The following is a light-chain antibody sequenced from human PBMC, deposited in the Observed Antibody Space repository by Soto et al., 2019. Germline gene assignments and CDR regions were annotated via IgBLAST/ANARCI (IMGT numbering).Light chain of an antibody. CDR1: QSISFY. CDR2: GAS. J-gene: IGKJ1*01. Sequence: EIVMTQSPATLSVSPGESATLSCMASQSISFYFAWYQQRPGQAPRLLIYGASTRAAGIPARFSGSGAGTEFALTISSLQSEDFAVYYCQQYNKWPRTFGQGTKVDIK. CDR3: QQYNKWPRT. V-gene: IGKV3-15*01.